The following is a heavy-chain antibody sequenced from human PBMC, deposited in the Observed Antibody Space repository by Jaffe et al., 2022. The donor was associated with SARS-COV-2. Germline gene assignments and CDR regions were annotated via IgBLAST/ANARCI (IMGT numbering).Heavy chain of an antibody. Sequence: QLQLQESGPGLVKPSETLSLTCTVSGGSISSSSYYWGWIRQPPGKGLEWIGGIYYSGSTYHNPSLKSRVTMTVDMSKNQFSLKLSSVTATDTAVYHCARWSIAAAGTDYWGQGTLVTVSS. J-gene: IGHJ4*02. D-gene: IGHD6-25*01. CDR3: ARWSIAAAGTDY. CDR1: GGSISSSSYY. V-gene: IGHV4-39*01. CDR2: IYYSGST.